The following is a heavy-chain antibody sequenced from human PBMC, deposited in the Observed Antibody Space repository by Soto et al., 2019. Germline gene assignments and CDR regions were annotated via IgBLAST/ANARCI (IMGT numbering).Heavy chain of an antibody. Sequence: ASVKVSCKVSGYTLTEVSMHWVRQAPGKGLEWMGSFDPADGQTMYAQKFQGRVTMTEDTSTDTAYMELSSLRSGDTAVYYCATGRRDFTPYLTLDNWGQGTLVTVSS. J-gene: IGHJ4*02. CDR2: FDPADGQT. CDR1: GYTLTEVS. D-gene: IGHD2-15*01. V-gene: IGHV1-24*01. CDR3: ATGRRDFTPYLTLDN.